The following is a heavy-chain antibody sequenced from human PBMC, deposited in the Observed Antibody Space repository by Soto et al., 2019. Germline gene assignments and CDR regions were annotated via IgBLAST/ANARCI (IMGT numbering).Heavy chain of an antibody. CDR2: ISYDGSNK. Sequence: SLRLSCAASGFTFSSYGMHWVRQAPGKGLEWVAVISYDGSNKYYADSVKGRFTISRDNSKNTLYLQMNSLRAEDTAVYYCAKGTHLLAYSSSWYFDYWGQGTLVTVSS. CDR1: GFTFSSYG. D-gene: IGHD6-13*01. J-gene: IGHJ4*02. V-gene: IGHV3-30*18. CDR3: AKGTHLLAYSSSWYFDY.